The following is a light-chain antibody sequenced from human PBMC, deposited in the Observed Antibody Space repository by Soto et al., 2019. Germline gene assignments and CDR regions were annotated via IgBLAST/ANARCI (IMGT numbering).Light chain of an antibody. J-gene: IGLJ3*02. CDR1: NSNIGSHT. Sequence: QPVLTQPPSASGTPGQRVTISCSGSNSNIGSHTVNWYQQFPGTAPKLLMYNNNQPPSGVPDRFSGSKSGTSASLAISGLQSEDEADYYCSVWDDSLDGWVFGGGTKLTVL. CDR3: SVWDDSLDGWV. V-gene: IGLV1-44*01. CDR2: NNN.